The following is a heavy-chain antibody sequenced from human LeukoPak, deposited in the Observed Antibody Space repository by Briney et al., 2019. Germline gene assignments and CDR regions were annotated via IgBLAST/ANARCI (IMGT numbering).Heavy chain of an antibody. CDR2: ISYDGSNK. CDR3: ARVGNRSITICGVATSDAFDI. D-gene: IGHD3-3*01. J-gene: IGHJ3*02. CDR1: GFTFSSYA. V-gene: IGHV3-30-3*01. Sequence: GRSLRLSCAASGFTFSSYAMHWVRQAPGKGLEWVAVISYDGSNKYYADSVKGRFTISRDNSKNTLYLQMNSLRAEDTAVYYCARVGNRSITICGVATSDAFDIWGQGTMVTVSS.